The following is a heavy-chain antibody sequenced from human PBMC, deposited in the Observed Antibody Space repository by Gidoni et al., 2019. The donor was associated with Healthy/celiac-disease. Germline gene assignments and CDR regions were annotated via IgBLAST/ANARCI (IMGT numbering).Heavy chain of an antibody. Sequence: QVQLVQSGAEVKKPGASVKVSCKASGYTLTSYDINWVRQATGQGLEWMGWMNPNSGNTGYAQKFQGRVTITRNTSISTAYMELSSLRSEDTAVYYCARDSWGIQDNLMDVWGQGTTVTVSS. CDR2: MNPNSGNT. J-gene: IGHJ6*02. CDR3: ARDSWGIQDNLMDV. CDR1: GYTLTSYD. D-gene: IGHD3-16*01. V-gene: IGHV1-8*03.